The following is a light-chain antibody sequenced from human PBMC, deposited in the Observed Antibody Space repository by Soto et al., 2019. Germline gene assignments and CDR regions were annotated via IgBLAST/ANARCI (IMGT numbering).Light chain of an antibody. CDR1: QSVGSN. CDR2: GAS. J-gene: IGKJ1*01. Sequence: EIVMTQSPATLSLSPGERATLSCRASQSVGSNLAWYQQKPGQAPRLLIYGASTRATGIPARFSGSGSGTEFTLTISSLQSEDFATYCCQQGKSLPVTFGQGTKVDIK. V-gene: IGKV3-15*01. CDR3: QQGKSLPVT.